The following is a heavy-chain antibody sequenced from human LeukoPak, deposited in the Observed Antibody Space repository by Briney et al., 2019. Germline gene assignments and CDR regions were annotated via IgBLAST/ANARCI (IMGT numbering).Heavy chain of an antibody. CDR3: ARGYYPDY. J-gene: IGHJ4*02. V-gene: IGHV4-34*01. Sequence: SETLSLTCAVYGGSFSGYYWSWIRQPPGKGLEWIGEINHSGSTNYNPSLKSRVTISVDTSKNQFSLKLSSVTAADTAVYYCARGYYPDYWGQGTLVTVSS. CDR1: GGSFSGYY. D-gene: IGHD3-22*01. CDR2: INHSGST.